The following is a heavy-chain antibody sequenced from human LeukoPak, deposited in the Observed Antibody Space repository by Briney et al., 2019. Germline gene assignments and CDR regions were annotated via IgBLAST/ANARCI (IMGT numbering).Heavy chain of an antibody. CDR1: GYTFTSYG. CDR3: ARVVVAITYYYYGMDV. V-gene: IGHV1-18*01. D-gene: IGHD1-26*01. J-gene: IGHJ6*02. Sequence: GASVKVSCKASGYTFTSYGISWVRQAPGQGLEWMGWISAYNGNTNYAQKLQGRVTMTTDTSTSTAYMELRSLRSDDTAVYYCARVVVAITYYYYGMDVWGQGTTVTVSS. CDR2: ISAYNGNT.